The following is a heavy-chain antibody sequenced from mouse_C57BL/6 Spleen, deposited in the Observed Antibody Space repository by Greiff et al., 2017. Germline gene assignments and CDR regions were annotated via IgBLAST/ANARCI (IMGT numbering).Heavy chain of an antibody. V-gene: IGHV1-69*01. Sequence: QVQLQQPGAELVMPGASVKLSCKASGYTFTSYWMHWVKQRPGQGLEWIGEIDPSDSYTNYNQKFKGKSTLTVDKSSSTAYMQLSSLTSEDSAVYYCAILRGLDYWGQGTTLTVSS. D-gene: IGHD2-4*01. CDR1: GYTFTSYW. CDR2: IDPSDSYT. J-gene: IGHJ2*01. CDR3: AILRGLDY.